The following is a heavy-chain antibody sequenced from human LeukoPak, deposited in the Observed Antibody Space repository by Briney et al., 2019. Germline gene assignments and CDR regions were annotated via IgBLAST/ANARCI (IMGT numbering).Heavy chain of an antibody. D-gene: IGHD2-2*01. CDR1: GGTFSSYG. V-gene: IGHV1-18*01. Sequence: GASVKVSCKASGGTFSSYGISWVRQAPGQGLEWMGWISAYNGNTNYAQKLQGRVTMTTDTSTSTAYMELRSLRSDDTAVYYCARGQGELVVPADLDYWGQGTLVTVSS. J-gene: IGHJ4*02. CDR3: ARGQGELVVPADLDY. CDR2: ISAYNGNT.